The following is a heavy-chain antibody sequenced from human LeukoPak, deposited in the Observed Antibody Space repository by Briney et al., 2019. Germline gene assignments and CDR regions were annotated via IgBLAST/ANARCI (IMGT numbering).Heavy chain of an antibody. CDR2: IRYDGSSK. Sequence: GGSLRLSCAASGFTFSDYGMHWVRQAPGKGLEWVAFIRYDGSSKFYADSVKGRFTISRDNSKNTLYLQMNSLRAEDTAVYYCAKGYDYYLDVWAKGPRSPSP. J-gene: IGHJ6*03. CDR3: AKGYDYYLDV. CDR1: GFTFSDYG. V-gene: IGHV3-30*02. D-gene: IGHD1-14*01.